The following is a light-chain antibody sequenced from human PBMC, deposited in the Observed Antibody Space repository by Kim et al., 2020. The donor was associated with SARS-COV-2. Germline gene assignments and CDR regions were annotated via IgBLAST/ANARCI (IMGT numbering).Light chain of an antibody. CDR3: QQYSHWPPYT. CDR2: GAS. Sequence: EIVMTQSPATLSVSPGERVTLSCRASQSVDTNLAWYQQRPGQAPRLLFYGASTRATDIPARFSGSGSGTDFTLIVSSLQSEDFAVYYCQQYSHWPPYTFGPGTKVDIK. J-gene: IGKJ2*01. CDR1: QSVDTN. V-gene: IGKV3-15*01.